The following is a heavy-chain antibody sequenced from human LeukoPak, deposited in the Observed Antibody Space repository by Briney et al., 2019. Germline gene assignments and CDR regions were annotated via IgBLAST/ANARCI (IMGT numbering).Heavy chain of an antibody. Sequence: GGSLRLSCAASGLTLSTYDMHWVRQPPGKGLEWVSGIDIPGNTYYPDSVKGRFTMSRESAKNSLYLQMNSLRAEDTAVYYCARAGQWLVPYYFDYWGQGTLVTVSS. CDR1: GLTLSTYD. CDR2: IDIPGNT. CDR3: ARAGQWLVPYYFDY. J-gene: IGHJ4*02. D-gene: IGHD6-19*01. V-gene: IGHV3-13*01.